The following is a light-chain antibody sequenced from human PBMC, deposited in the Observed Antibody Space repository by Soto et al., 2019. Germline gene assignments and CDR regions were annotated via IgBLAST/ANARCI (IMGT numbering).Light chain of an antibody. V-gene: IGKV3-20*01. J-gene: IGKJ2*01. CDR1: HSVARTY. CDR2: GAS. Sequence: EIVLTQSPATLSLSPGEGATLSCRASHSVARTYLAWYQQKPGLAPRLIIYGASNRASGTPDRFSGGGSGTDLTLMSSRLEPEEFAVYYCQQYVSSSFTFGQGTQLEIK. CDR3: QQYVSSSFT.